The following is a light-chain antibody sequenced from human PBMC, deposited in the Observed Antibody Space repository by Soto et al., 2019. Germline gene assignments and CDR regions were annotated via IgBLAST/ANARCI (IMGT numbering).Light chain of an antibody. CDR1: SSTVGGFNV. V-gene: IGLV2-23*01. CDR3: CSYVGATTYV. Sequence: QSVLTQPASVSGSPGQSITISCTGTSSTVGGFNVVSWYQQHPGKAPKVIIYEGIKRPSGVSNRFSGSNSGSTASLTISGLQAEDEAEYYCCSYVGATTYVFGTGTKLTVL. J-gene: IGLJ1*01. CDR2: EGI.